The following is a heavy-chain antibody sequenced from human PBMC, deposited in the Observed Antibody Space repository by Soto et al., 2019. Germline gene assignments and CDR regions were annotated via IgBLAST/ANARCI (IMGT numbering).Heavy chain of an antibody. CDR2: ISAYNGNT. Sequence: QVHLVQSGVEVKRPGASVRVSCKASGYTFTSYGISWVRRAPGQGLEWMGWISAYNGNTNYAQKLQGRVTMTTDTSTSTAHMELRSLRSDDTAVYYCARVGYSYHYDYWGQGTLVTVSS. CDR1: GYTFTSYG. V-gene: IGHV1-18*04. D-gene: IGHD5-18*01. J-gene: IGHJ4*02. CDR3: ARVGYSYHYDY.